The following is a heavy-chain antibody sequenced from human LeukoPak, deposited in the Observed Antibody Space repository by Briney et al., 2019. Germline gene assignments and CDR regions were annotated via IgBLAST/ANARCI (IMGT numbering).Heavy chain of an antibody. D-gene: IGHD1-26*01. V-gene: IGHV3-43*02. CDR2: IRADGGTT. Sequence: GGSLRLSCAASGFTFGDYDMHWVRQAPGKGLEWVSLIRADGGTTHYADSVKGRFTISRDNSKNSLYLQMNGLRTEDTALYYCARDNTGSYEYWGQGTLVTVSP. CDR3: ARDNTGSYEY. J-gene: IGHJ4*02. CDR1: GFTFGDYD.